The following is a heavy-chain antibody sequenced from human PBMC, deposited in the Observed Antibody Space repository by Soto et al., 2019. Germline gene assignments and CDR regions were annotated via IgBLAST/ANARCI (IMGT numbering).Heavy chain of an antibody. CDR1: GGSFSGYY. D-gene: IGHD6-13*01. CDR2: INHSGST. CDR3: ARAGSSWDYGMDV. V-gene: IGHV4-34*01. J-gene: IGHJ6*02. Sequence: SETLSLTCAVYGGSFSGYYWSWIRQPPGKGLEWIGEINHSGSTNYNPSLKSRVTISVDTSKNQFSLKLSSVTAADTAVYYCARAGSSWDYGMDVWGQGTTVTVSS.